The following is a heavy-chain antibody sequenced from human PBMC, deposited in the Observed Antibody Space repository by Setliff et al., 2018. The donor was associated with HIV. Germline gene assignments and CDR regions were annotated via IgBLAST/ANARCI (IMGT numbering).Heavy chain of an antibody. CDR1: GYTLSELS. CDR3: STGWGLYDNRHTAAGYLQH. J-gene: IGHJ1*01. V-gene: IGHV1-24*01. Sequence: ASVKVSCKVSGYTLSELSVHWVRQAPGKGLEWMGGFDPEDGERIYAQKFQDRVTMTEDTSSDTAYMELSGLTSEDTAVYFCSTGWGLYDNRHTAAGYLQHWGQGTLVTVSS. CDR2: FDPEDGER. D-gene: IGHD3-22*01.